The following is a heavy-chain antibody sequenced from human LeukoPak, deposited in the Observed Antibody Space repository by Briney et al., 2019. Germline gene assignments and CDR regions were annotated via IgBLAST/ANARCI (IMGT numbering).Heavy chain of an antibody. Sequence: PGGSLRLSCAASGFTFDDYAMHWVRHAPGKVLEWVSLISWDGGSTYYADSVKGRFTISRDNSKNSLYLQMNSLRAEDTALYYCAKGSRDSSGYYAFDYWGQGTLVTVSS. CDR2: ISWDGGST. V-gene: IGHV3-43D*03. CDR1: GFTFDDYA. D-gene: IGHD3-22*01. CDR3: AKGSRDSSGYYAFDY. J-gene: IGHJ4*02.